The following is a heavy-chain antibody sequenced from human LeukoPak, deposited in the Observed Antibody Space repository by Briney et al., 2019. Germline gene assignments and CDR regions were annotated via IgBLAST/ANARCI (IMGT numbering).Heavy chain of an antibody. D-gene: IGHD3-10*01. CDR3: ARVPLWFGEHHFDY. V-gene: IGHV1-3*01. CDR1: GYTFTSYA. J-gene: IGHJ4*02. CDR2: INAGNGNT. Sequence: ASVKVSCKASGYTFTSYAMHWVRQAPGQRLEWMGWINAGNGNTKYSQKFQGRVTITRDTSASTAYMELSSLGSEDTAVYYCARVPLWFGEHHFDYWGQGTLVTVSS.